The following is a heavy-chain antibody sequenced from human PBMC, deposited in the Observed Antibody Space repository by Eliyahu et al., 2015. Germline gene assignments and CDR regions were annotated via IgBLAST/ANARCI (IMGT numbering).Heavy chain of an antibody. CDR3: ARVRDSSGYYTIDY. V-gene: IGHV4-39*01. J-gene: IGHJ4*02. CDR1: GGSIIDTRFY. Sequence: QLHLQESDPGLVKPXETLSLXXSVXGGSIIDTRFYWGXXRQPPGKGLEWIATLYYSGHSFSNSSLKTRLTISVDTSQSQFSLKLRSVTAADTAVYYCARVRDSSGYYTIDYWGQGTLVTVSS. D-gene: IGHD3-22*01. CDR2: LYYSGHS.